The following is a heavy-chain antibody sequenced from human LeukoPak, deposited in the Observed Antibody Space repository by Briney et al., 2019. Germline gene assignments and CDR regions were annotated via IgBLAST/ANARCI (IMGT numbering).Heavy chain of an antibody. CDR1: GFTLSSYW. CDR2: IKEDGSEK. D-gene: IGHD3-22*01. J-gene: IGHJ3*02. V-gene: IGHV3-7*01. CDR3: ATLVVVIGDDALDI. Sequence: GGTLRLSCAASGFTLSSYWMSWVRQAPGKGLEWVANIKEDGSEKCYADSVKGRFTISRDNAKNSLYLQMDSLRAEDTAGYYCATLVVVIGDDALDIWGQGTMVAVSS.